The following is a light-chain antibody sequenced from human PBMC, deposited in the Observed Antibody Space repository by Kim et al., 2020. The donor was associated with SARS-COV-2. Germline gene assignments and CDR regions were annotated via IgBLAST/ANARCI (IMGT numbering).Light chain of an antibody. J-gene: IGKJ1*01. Sequence: ASVGDRVTITCRASQGITTTLAWYQQRPGKAPNLLIYKAFTVQSGVPSRFSGSGSGTEFTLTISSLQPEDFATYYCQQHQTYPWTFGQGTKVDIK. CDR2: KAF. CDR1: QGITTT. V-gene: IGKV1-5*03. CDR3: QQHQTYPWT.